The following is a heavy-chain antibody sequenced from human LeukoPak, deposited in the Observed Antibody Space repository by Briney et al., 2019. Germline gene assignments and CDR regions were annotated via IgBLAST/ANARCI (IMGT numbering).Heavy chain of an antibody. Sequence: ASVKVSCKASGYTFTSYDINWVRQATGQGLEWMGWMNPNSGNTGYAQKFQGRVTITRNTSISTAYMELSSLRSEDTAVYYCARVGIAVAGNSYFDYWGQGTLVTVSS. D-gene: IGHD6-19*01. V-gene: IGHV1-8*03. CDR1: GYTFTSYD. CDR3: ARVGIAVAGNSYFDY. J-gene: IGHJ4*02. CDR2: MNPNSGNT.